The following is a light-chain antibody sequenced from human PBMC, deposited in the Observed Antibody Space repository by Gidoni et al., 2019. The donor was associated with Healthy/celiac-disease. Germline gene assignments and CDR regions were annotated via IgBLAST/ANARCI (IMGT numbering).Light chain of an antibody. J-gene: IGKJ5*01. Sequence: EIGLTQSPGTLSLSPGERATLSCRASQSVSSSYLAWDQQKPGQAPWLLIYGASSRATGIPDRFSGSGSGPAFSLTISRLEPEVFAVYYCQQYGSSITFGHGTRLEIK. CDR1: QSVSSSY. CDR3: QQYGSSIT. V-gene: IGKV3-20*01. CDR2: GAS.